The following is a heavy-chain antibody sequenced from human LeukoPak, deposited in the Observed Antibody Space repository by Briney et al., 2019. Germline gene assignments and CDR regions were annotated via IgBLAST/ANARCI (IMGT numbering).Heavy chain of an antibody. Sequence: PGGSLRLSCAASGFTFSSYAMSWVRQAPGKGLEWVSAISGSGGSTYYADSVKGRFTISRDNSKNTLYLQMNSLRAEDTAVYYCAKDLGIAAAGTFWFDPWGQGTLVTVSS. CDR3: AKDLGIAAAGTFWFDP. CDR1: GFTFSSYA. J-gene: IGHJ5*02. V-gene: IGHV3-23*01. D-gene: IGHD6-13*01. CDR2: ISGSGGST.